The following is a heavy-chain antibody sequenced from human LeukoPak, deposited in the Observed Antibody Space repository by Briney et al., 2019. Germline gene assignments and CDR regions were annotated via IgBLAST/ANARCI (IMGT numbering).Heavy chain of an antibody. J-gene: IGHJ4*02. V-gene: IGHV3-74*01. CDR1: GFTFSSYW. CDR2: INSNGVTT. CDR3: VGAYDLRF. D-gene: IGHD5-12*01. Sequence: PGGSLRLSCAASGFTFSSYWMHWVRQAPGKGLVWVSRINSNGVTTNYADSVKGRFTISRDNAENTLYLQMNSLRAEDTAVYYCVGAYDLRFWGQGALVTVSS.